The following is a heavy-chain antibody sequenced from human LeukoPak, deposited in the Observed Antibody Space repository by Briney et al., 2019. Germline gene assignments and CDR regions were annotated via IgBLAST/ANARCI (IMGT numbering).Heavy chain of an antibody. CDR1: GGSISSYY. Sequence: SQTLSLTCTVSGGSISSYYWSWIREPPGKGLEGIGYIYYSGSTDYNPSLRSRVTISVDTSKNQFSPKLSSGSAADAAVYYWARAGSKCEVVVFDYWGQGTLVTVSS. CDR2: IYYSGST. J-gene: IGHJ4*02. CDR3: ARAGSKCEVVVFDY. V-gene: IGHV4-59*01. D-gene: IGHD3-22*01.